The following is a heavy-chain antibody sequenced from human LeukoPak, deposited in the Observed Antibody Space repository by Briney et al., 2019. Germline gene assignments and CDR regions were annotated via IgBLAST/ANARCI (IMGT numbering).Heavy chain of an antibody. V-gene: IGHV4-59*12. CDR3: ARSGYTTSPGRFDP. Sequence: PSETLSLTCTVSGGSISSYYWSWIRQPPGKGLEWIGYIYYSGSTYYNPSLKSRVTISLDTSKNQISLKLNSVTAADTAVYYCARSGYTTSPGRFDPWGQGTLVTVSS. D-gene: IGHD6-13*01. CDR2: IYYSGST. CDR1: GGSISSYY. J-gene: IGHJ5*02.